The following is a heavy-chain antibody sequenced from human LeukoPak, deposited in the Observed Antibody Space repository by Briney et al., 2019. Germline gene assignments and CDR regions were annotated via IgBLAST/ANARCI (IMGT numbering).Heavy chain of an antibody. V-gene: IGHV3-53*01. CDR2: ISSDGST. CDR3: ARDPQVSY. Sequence: PGGSLRLSCAASGFTVSSNYMTWVRQAPGKGLKWVSVISSDGSTFYADSVKGRFTISRDTSKNTLYLQMNNLRADDTAVYYCARDPQVSYWGQGALVTVSS. J-gene: IGHJ4*02. CDR1: GFTVSSNY.